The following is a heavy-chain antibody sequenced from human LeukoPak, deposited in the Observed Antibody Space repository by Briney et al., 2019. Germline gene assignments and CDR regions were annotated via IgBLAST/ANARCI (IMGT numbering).Heavy chain of an antibody. J-gene: IGHJ4*02. CDR3: ARANFGDIVVVPAALYYFDY. Sequence: PSETLSLTCTVSGASINSGDFFWSWIRQAPGQGLEWIGNIYYSGSTSSNPSLRSRTTLSVDTSKNEFSLRLRSVTAADTAVYYCARANFGDIVVVPAALYYFDYWGQGTLVTVSS. D-gene: IGHD2-2*01. CDR1: GASINSGDFF. V-gene: IGHV4-30-4*08. CDR2: IYYSGST.